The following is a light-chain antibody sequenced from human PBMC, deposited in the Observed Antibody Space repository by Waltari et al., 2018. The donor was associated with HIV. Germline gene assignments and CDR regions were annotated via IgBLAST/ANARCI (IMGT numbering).Light chain of an antibody. Sequence: IVMTQSPDSLAVSLGGTATIKCKSSQSVFHSPNSQTFLAWYQQRPRQPPKLLLYWISTRESGVPDRFSGSGSETDFTLTITNVQAEDAAVYYGQQYYSTPRTFGQGTKVEIK. V-gene: IGKV4-1*01. J-gene: IGKJ1*01. CDR1: QSVFHSPNSQTF. CDR2: WIS. CDR3: QQYYSTPRT.